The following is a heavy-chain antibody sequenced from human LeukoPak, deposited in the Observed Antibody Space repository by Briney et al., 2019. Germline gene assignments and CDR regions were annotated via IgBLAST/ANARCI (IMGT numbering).Heavy chain of an antibody. J-gene: IGHJ4*02. CDR1: GGSFSSGGYY. V-gene: IGHV4-31*03. D-gene: IGHD4-17*01. CDR2: IYYSGST. CDR3: ARAQVFYGRLAHFDY. Sequence: SQTLSLTCTVSGGSFSSGGYYWSWIRQHPGKGLECIVYIYYSGSTYYNPSLKSRVTISVDTSKNQFSLKLSSVTAADTAVYYCARAQVFYGRLAHFDYWGQGTLVTVSS.